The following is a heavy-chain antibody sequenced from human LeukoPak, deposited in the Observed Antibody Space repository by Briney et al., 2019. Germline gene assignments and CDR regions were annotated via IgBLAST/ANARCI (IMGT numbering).Heavy chain of an antibody. D-gene: IGHD6-13*01. CDR3: ARAYSSSWYWFDP. Sequence: SETLSLTCTVSGGSISSYYWSWIRQPPGKGLEWIGYIYYSGSTNYNPSLKSRVTISVDTSKNQFSLKLSSVTAAGTAVYYCARAYSSSWYWFDPWGQGTLVTVSS. CDR2: IYYSGST. J-gene: IGHJ5*02. V-gene: IGHV4-59*08. CDR1: GGSISSYY.